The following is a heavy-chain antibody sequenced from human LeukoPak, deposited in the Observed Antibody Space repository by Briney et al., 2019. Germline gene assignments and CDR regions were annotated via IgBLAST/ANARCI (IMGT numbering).Heavy chain of an antibody. CDR2: IYYGGRT. J-gene: IGHJ5*02. CDR3: ARDSSRLAAAGQFDP. D-gene: IGHD6-13*01. V-gene: IGHV4-59*01. CDR1: GGSITNYY. Sequence: SETLSLTCTVSGGSITNYYWSWIRQPPGKGLEWIGYIYYGGRTNYSPSLKSRVTISVDTSKSQFSLKLSSVTAADSAVYYCARDSSRLAAAGQFDPWGQGTLVTVSS.